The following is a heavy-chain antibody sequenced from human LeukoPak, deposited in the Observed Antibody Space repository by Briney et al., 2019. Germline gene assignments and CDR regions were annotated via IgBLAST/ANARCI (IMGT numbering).Heavy chain of an antibody. CDR1: GGSISTYY. V-gene: IGHV4-59*01. CDR2: FYYNGNA. J-gene: IGHJ4*02. CDR3: ARGVDYNTYYFDS. D-gene: IGHD4-11*01. Sequence: SETLSLSCTVSGGSISTYYWSWIRQPPGKGLEWIGYFYYNGNANYNPSLKSRVTVSVDSSKNQVSLKLTSVTAADTAVYYCARGVDYNTYYFDSWGQGTLVTVSS.